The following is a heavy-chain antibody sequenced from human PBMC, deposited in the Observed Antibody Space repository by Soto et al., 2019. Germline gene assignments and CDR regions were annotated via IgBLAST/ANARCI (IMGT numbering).Heavy chain of an antibody. CDR2: IYYSGST. CDR3: ARAYFDWSSRSSYYYGMDV. V-gene: IGHV4-31*03. D-gene: IGHD3-9*01. J-gene: IGHJ6*02. Sequence: LSLTCTVSGGSISSGGYYWSWIRQHPGKGLEWIGYIYYSGSTYYNPSLKSRVTISVDTSKNQFSLKLSSVTAADTAVYYCARAYFDWSSRSSYYYGMDVWGQGTTVTVSS. CDR1: GGSISSGGYY.